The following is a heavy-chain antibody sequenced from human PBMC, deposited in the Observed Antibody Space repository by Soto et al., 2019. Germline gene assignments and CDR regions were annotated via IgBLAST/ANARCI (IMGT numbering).Heavy chain of an antibody. V-gene: IGHV5-51*01. CDR2: IYPDDSDI. D-gene: IGHD3-10*01. J-gene: IGHJ6*02. CDR3: ARGALGSGTYYDVVDYYGLDV. CDR1: GYRFTTYW. Sequence: GESLKISCKGSGYRFTTYWIAWVRQMPGKVLEWMGTIYPDDSDIRYSPSFQGQVTISADKSISTVYLQWSSLKASDTAMYYCARGALGSGTYYDVVDYYGLDVWGQGXTVTVYS.